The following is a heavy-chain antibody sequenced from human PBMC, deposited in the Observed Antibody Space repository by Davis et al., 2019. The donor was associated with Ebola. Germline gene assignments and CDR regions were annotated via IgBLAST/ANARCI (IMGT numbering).Heavy chain of an antibody. J-gene: IGHJ4*02. CDR3: ARDKAYNWNYGDY. V-gene: IGHV1-18*01. Sequence: LQGRVTMTTDTSTSTAYMELRSLRSDDTAVYYCARDKAYNWNYGDYWGQGTLVTVSS. D-gene: IGHD1-7*01.